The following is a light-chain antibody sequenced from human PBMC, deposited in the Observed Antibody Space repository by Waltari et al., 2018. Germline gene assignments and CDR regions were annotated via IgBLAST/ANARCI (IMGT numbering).Light chain of an antibody. J-gene: IGLJ3*02. V-gene: IGLV3-1*01. CDR2: EDN. CDR3: QAWDNMTV. Sequence: CCDQQKLRMSPVRVIYEDNKPPSGIPDRFSGSNSGNTATLTISGTQSVYNADYYCQAWDNMTVYGGGTKLTVL.